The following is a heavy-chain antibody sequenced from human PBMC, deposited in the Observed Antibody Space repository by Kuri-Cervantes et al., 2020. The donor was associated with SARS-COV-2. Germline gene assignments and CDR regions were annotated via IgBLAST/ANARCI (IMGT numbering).Heavy chain of an antibody. Sequence: GSLRLSCTVSGGSISSYYWSWIRQPPGKGLEWIGSIYYSGSTYYNPSLKSRVTISVDTSKNQFSLKLSSVTAADTAVYYCARLPLLGGATYYYYYMDVWGKGTTVTVSS. CDR2: IYYSGST. D-gene: IGHD3-10*01. V-gene: IGHV4-39*01. CDR3: ARLPLLGGATYYYYYMDV. J-gene: IGHJ6*03. CDR1: GGSISSYY.